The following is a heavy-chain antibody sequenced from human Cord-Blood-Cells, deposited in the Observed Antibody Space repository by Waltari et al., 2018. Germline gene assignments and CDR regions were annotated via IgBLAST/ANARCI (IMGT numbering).Heavy chain of an antibody. CDR2: IYYSGST. V-gene: IGHV4-59*01. CDR1: GGSTGSSY. Sequence: QVQLQESGPGLVKPSETLSLTCTVSGGSTGSSYLTWFRQPPGKALEWIGYIYYSGSTNYNPSLKSRVTISVDTSKNQFSLKLSSVTAADTAVYYCARSSIAARIYFDYWGQGTLVTVSS. D-gene: IGHD6-6*01. J-gene: IGHJ4*02. CDR3: ARSSIAARIYFDY.